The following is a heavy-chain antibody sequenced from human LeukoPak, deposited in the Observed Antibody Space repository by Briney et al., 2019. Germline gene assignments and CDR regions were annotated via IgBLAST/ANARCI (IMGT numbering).Heavy chain of an antibody. CDR3: AKARGYCSGDTCYYFDY. D-gene: IGHD2-15*01. V-gene: IGHV3-23*01. CDR2: MSGSGGSI. J-gene: IGHJ4*02. CDR1: GFAFSRYA. Sequence: GGSLRLSCAASGFAFSRYAMSWVRQAPGKGLEWVSGMSGSGGSIHYADSVKGRFTISRDNSKNTLSLQMNSLRAEDTAVYYCAKARGYCSGDTCYYFDYWGEGTLVTVSS.